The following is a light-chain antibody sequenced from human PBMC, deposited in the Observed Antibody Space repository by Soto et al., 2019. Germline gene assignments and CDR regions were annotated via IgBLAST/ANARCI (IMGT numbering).Light chain of an antibody. CDR2: GAS. V-gene: IGKV3-20*01. Sequence: EIVLTQSPGTLSLSPGERATLSCRASQTVSHNYLAWYQQKPGHAPRLLIYGASSRASGIPDRLSGSGSGTDFILTISRLEPEDSAVYYCQQYDPSWTFGQGTKVDIK. CDR3: QQYDPSWT. J-gene: IGKJ1*01. CDR1: QTVSHNY.